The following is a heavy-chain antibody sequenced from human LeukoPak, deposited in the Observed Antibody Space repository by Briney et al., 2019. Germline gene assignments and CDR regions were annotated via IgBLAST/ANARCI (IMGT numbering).Heavy chain of an antibody. V-gene: IGHV4-61*02. J-gene: IGHJ3*02. CDR1: GGSISSGSYY. CDR3: ARERDGYNWAYDAFDI. CDR2: IYTSGST. D-gene: IGHD5-24*01. Sequence: PSETLSLTCTVSGGSISSGSYYWSWIRQPAGKGLEWIGRIYTSGSTNYNPSLKSRVPISVDTSKNQFSLKLSSVTAADTAVYYCARERDGYNWAYDAFDIWGQGTMVTVSS.